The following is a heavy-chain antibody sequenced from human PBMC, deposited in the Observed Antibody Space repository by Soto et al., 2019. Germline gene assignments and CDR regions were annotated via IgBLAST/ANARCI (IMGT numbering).Heavy chain of an antibody. V-gene: IGHV1-58*01. D-gene: IGHD2-8*02. J-gene: IGHJ3*02. Sequence: SVKVSCKTSGFTFASSAVQWVRQALVQRLEWVGYIIVGDGGTKSAQNLQERITITRDMSTSTAYMELRSLRSEDTAVYYCAAELYTGGRCCSFDIWGQGTMVTVSS. CDR3: AAELYTGGRCCSFDI. CDR1: GFTFASSA. CDR2: IIVGDGGT.